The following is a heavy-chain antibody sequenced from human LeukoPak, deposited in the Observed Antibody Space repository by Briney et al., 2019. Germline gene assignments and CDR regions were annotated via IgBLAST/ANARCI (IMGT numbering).Heavy chain of an antibody. CDR2: INWSGGST. CDR3: ARRQWLVQSYYYYYMDV. Sequence: GGSLRLSCAASGFTFDDYGMSWVRQAPGKGLEWVSGINWSGGSTGYADSVKGRFTISRDNAKNSLYLQMNSLRAEDTALYYCARRQWLVQSYYYYYMDVWGKGTTVTVSS. V-gene: IGHV3-20*04. D-gene: IGHD6-19*01. CDR1: GFTFDDYG. J-gene: IGHJ6*03.